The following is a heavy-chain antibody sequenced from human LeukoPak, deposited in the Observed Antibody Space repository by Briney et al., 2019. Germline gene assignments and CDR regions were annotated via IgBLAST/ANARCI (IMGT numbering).Heavy chain of an antibody. J-gene: IGHJ3*02. V-gene: IGHV3-23*01. CDR1: GFTLSSYA. CDR2: ISGSGGRI. Sequence: GGSLRLSCAASGFTLSSYAMSWVRQAPGKGLEWVSAISGSGGRIDYADSVKGRFTVSRDNSKNTLYLQMNSLRAEDTAVYYCAKGSIEYSSSPEAFDIWGQGTLVTVSS. D-gene: IGHD6-6*01. CDR3: AKGSIEYSSSPEAFDI.